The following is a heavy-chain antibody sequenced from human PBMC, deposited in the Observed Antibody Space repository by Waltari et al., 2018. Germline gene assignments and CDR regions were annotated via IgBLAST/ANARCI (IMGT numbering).Heavy chain of an antibody. D-gene: IGHD7-27*01. Sequence: QVQLQESGPGLVKPSETLSLTCAVSVHSLSSTYYWGWIRQSPGRGLEWIASIYHNGVKYYTPSLKSRVPLSLDTSNNRFSLNLRSVTAADAAVYYCAAFLPDWGRGRDYWGQGVLVTVSS. CDR2: IYHNGVK. CDR3: AAFLPDWGRGRDY. J-gene: IGHJ4*02. CDR1: VHSLSSTYY. V-gene: IGHV4-38-2*01.